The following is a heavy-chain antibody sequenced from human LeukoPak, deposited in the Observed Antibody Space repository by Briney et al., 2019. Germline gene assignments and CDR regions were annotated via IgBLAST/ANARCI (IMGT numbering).Heavy chain of an antibody. V-gene: IGHV1-18*01. CDR1: GYTFTSYG. CDR3: AREVPLTVAGTLEDY. D-gene: IGHD6-19*01. CDR2: ISAYNGNT. Sequence: GASVKVSRKASGYTFTSYGISWVRQAPGQGLEWMGWISAYNGNTNYAQKLQGRVTMTTDTSTSTAYMELRSLRSDDTAVYYCAREVPLTVAGTLEDYWGQGTLVTVSS. J-gene: IGHJ4*02.